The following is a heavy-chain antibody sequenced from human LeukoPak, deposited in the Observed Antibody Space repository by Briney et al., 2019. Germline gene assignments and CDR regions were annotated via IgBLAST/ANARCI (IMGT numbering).Heavy chain of an antibody. CDR1: GYTFTGYY. CDR3: ARDGQIAVAVGSYYYYMDV. D-gene: IGHD6-19*01. CDR2: INPNSGGT. V-gene: IGHV1-2*02. J-gene: IGHJ6*03. Sequence: ASVKVSCKASGYTFTGYYMHWVRQAPGQGLEWMGWINPNSGGTNYAQKFQGRVTMTRDTSISTAYMELSRLRSDDTAVYYCARDGQIAVAVGSYYYYMDVWGKGTTVTVFS.